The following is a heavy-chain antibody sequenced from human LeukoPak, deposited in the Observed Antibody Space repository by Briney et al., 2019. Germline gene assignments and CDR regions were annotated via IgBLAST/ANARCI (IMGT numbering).Heavy chain of an antibody. CDR3: ARDGSGSYYLSYYGMDV. Sequence: GGSLRLSCAASGFTFDDYGISWARQAPGKGLEWVSGINWNGGSTGYADSVKGRFTISRDNAKNSLYLQTNSLRAEDTALYHCARDGSGSYYLSYYGMDVWGQGTTVTVSS. D-gene: IGHD3-10*01. CDR2: INWNGGST. CDR1: GFTFDDYG. V-gene: IGHV3-20*01. J-gene: IGHJ6*02.